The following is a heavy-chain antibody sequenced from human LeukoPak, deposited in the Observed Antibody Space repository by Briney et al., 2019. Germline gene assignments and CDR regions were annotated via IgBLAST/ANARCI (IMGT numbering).Heavy chain of an antibody. D-gene: IGHD3-3*01. V-gene: IGHV1-18*01. CDR1: GYTFTSYG. CDR2: ISAYNGNT. CDR3: ARGTYTIFGVVTPGAFDI. J-gene: IGHJ3*02. Sequence: ASVKVSCKASGYTFTSYGISWVRQAPGQGLEWMGWISAYNGNTNYAQKLQGRVTMTTDTSTSTAYMELRSLRSDDTAVYYCARGTYTIFGVVTPGAFDIWGQGTMVTVSS.